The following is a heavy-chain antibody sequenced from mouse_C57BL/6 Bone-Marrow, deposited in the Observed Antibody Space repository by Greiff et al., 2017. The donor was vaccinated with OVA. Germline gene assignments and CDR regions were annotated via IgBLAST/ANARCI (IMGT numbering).Heavy chain of an antibody. CDR1: GYTFTSYG. V-gene: IGHV1-81*01. Sequence: QVQLQQPGAELARPGASVKLSCKASGYTFTSYGISWVKQRTGQGLEWIGEIYPRSGNTYYNEKFKGKATLTADKSSSTAYMELRSLTSEDSAVYFCARGDYYGSRFAYWGQGTLVTVSA. J-gene: IGHJ3*01. D-gene: IGHD1-1*01. CDR2: IYPRSGNT. CDR3: ARGDYYGSRFAY.